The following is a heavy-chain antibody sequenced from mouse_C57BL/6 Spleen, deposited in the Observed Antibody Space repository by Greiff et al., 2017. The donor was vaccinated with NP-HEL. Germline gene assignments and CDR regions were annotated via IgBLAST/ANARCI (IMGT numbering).Heavy chain of an antibody. J-gene: IGHJ4*01. V-gene: IGHV3-6*01. CDR3: ARTANWAYAMDY. Sequence: EVKLQESGPGLVKPSQSLSLTCSVTGYSITSGYYWNWIRQFPGNKLEWMGYISYDGSNNYNPSLKNRISITRDTSKNQFFLKLNSVTTEDTATYYCARTANWAYAMDYWGQGTSVTVSS. D-gene: IGHD4-1*01. CDR2: ISYDGSN. CDR1: GYSITSGYY.